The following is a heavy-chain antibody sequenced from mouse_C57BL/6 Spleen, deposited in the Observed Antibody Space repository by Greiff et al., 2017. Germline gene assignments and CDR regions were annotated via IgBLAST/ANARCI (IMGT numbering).Heavy chain of an antibody. CDR2: IYPGDGDT. J-gene: IGHJ2*01. CDR3: ARGQLRLRDDFDD. D-gene: IGHD3-2*02. V-gene: IGHV1-82*01. Sequence: VQLQQSGPELVKPGASVKISCKASGYAFSSSWMNWVKQRPGKGLEWIGRIYPGDGDTNYNGKFKGKATLTADKSSSAAYMPLSSLTSEDSAVYFCARGQLRLRDDFDDWGQGTTLTVSS. CDR1: GYAFSSSW.